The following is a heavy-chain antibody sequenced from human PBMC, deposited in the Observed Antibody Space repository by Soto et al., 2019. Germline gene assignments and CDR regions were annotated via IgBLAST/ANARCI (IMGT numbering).Heavy chain of an antibody. CDR2: ISGSGGST. CDR3: ARQIGWYGPNFDY. Sequence: GWSLRLSCAASGFTFSSYAMSWVRQAPGKCLEGVSAISGSGGSTYYADSVKGRFTISRDNAKNSLYLQMNSLRAEDTAVYYCARQIGWYGPNFDYWGQGTLVTVSS. CDR1: GFTFSSYA. V-gene: IGHV3-23*01. D-gene: IGHD6-19*01. J-gene: IGHJ4*02.